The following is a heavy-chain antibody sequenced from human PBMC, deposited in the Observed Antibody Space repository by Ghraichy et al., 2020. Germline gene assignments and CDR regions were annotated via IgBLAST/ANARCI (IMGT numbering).Heavy chain of an antibody. CDR1: GGSITTSTYY. J-gene: IGHJ4*02. D-gene: IGHD6-13*01. Sequence: SQTLSLTCTVSGGSITTSTYYWAWIRQPPGKGLEWIGSMYYRGATYYNPSLKSRVTISVDTSKSQFSLKLNSVTAADTAVYYCARLRREAAAGPDYWGQGTLVTVSS. CDR3: ARLRREAAAGPDY. V-gene: IGHV4-39*07. CDR2: MYYRGAT.